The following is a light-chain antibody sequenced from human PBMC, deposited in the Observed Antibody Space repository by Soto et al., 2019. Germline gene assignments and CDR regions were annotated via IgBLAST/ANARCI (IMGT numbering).Light chain of an antibody. V-gene: IGKV1-16*02. CDR1: PGISNY. J-gene: IGKJ4*01. CDR3: QQYHSHPLS. CDR2: SAS. Sequence: DIQMTQSPSSLSASVGDRVTITCRASPGISNYLGWFQQKPGKDPKSLIFSASSLRSGVTLKFTGSGSGTEFTLTINGLQPEDFATYYCQQYHSHPLSFGGGTRVEIK.